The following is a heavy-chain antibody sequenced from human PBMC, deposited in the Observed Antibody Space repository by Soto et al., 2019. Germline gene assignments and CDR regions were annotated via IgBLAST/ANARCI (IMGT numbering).Heavy chain of an antibody. Sequence: QVQLQESGPGLVKPSQTLSLTCTVSGGSISSGGYYWSWIRQHPGKGQEWIRYVYYSGSTYYNPSIKSRVTISVDTSKNQFSLKLSSVTAADTAVYYCARVRVITGTTRFDPWGQGTLVTVSS. CDR3: ARVRVITGTTRFDP. CDR2: VYYSGST. D-gene: IGHD1-7*01. CDR1: GGSISSGGYY. V-gene: IGHV4-31*03. J-gene: IGHJ5*02.